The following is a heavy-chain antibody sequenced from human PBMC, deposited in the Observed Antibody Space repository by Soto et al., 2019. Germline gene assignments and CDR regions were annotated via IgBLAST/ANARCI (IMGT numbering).Heavy chain of an antibody. Sequence: AGGSLRLSCAASGFTFSASHMHLVRQAAGKGLEWVSAIGTLHDTYYPDSVKGRFTISRDNAKNSLYLQMNSLRAGETAVYYCARQASYWHGGGGWLDPWGQGTLVTVSS. J-gene: IGHJ5*02. CDR1: GFTFSASH. CDR2: IGTLHDT. CDR3: ARQASYWHGGGGWLDP. V-gene: IGHV3-13*01. D-gene: IGHD2-8*02.